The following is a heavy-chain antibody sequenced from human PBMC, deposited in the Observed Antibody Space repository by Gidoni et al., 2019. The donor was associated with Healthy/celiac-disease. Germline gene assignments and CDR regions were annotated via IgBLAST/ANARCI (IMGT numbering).Heavy chain of an antibody. D-gene: IGHD1-26*01. V-gene: IGHV1-8*01. Sequence: KPGASVKVSCKASGSTFPSYDINWVRQAPGQGLEWMGWMNPNSGNTGYAQKFQGRVTMTRNTSISTAYMELSSLRSEDTDVYYCARVREGARPRDAFDIWGQGTMVTVSS. CDR1: GSTFPSYD. J-gene: IGHJ3*02. CDR2: MNPNSGNT. CDR3: ARVREGARPRDAFDI.